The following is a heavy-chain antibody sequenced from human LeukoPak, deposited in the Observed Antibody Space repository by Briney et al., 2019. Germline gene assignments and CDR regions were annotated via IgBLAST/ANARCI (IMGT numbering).Heavy chain of an antibody. CDR3: ARGAGGPYGDYFRY. CDR1: GFTFSDYY. Sequence: GGSLRLSCAASGFTFSDYYMSWIRQAPGKGLEWVANIKQDGSEKYYVDSVKGRFTISRDNAKNSLHLQMNSLRAEDTAVYYCARGAGGPYGDYFRYWGQGTLVTVSS. CDR2: IKQDGSEK. J-gene: IGHJ4*02. D-gene: IGHD4-17*01. V-gene: IGHV3-7*03.